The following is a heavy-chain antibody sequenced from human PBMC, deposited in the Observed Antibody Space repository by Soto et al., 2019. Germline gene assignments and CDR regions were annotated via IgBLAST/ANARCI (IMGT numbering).Heavy chain of an antibody. J-gene: IGHJ4*02. CDR2: ITGSGGTT. CDR3: AKEYTSISKGSFDY. D-gene: IGHD3-3*02. V-gene: IGHV3-23*01. CDR1: VFTFSNYA. Sequence: EVHLLEFGGGLVQPGGSLRLSCAASVFTFSNYAMNWVRQAPGKGLEWVSGITGSGGTTFYADSVKGRFTISRDNSKKTVYLQMNSVRADDMAVYYCAKEYTSISKGSFDYWGQGALVTVSS.